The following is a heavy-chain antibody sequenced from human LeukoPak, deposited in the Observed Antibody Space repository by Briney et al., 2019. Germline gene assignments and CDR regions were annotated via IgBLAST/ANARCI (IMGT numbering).Heavy chain of an antibody. V-gene: IGHV1-46*01. CDR2: INPSGGST. J-gene: IGHJ4*02. CDR3: ARDQSYYDSSGHNYFDY. CDR1: GYTFTSYY. D-gene: IGHD3-22*01. Sequence: ASVKVSCKASGYTFTSYYMHWVRQAPGQGLEWMGIINPSGGSTSYAQKFQGRVTMTRDTSTSTVYMELSSLRSEDTAVYYCARDQSYYDSSGHNYFDYWGQGTLVTVSS.